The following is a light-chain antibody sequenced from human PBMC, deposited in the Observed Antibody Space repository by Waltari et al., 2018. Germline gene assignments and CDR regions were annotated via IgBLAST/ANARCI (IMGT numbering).Light chain of an antibody. CDR2: AAS. CDR3: QQLRSYPRIT. V-gene: IGKV1-9*01. J-gene: IGKJ5*01. CDR1: LAISIY. Sequence: CRASLAISIYLAFDQQKPGKAPNLLIYAASTLQSGVPSRFIGSGSGTEFSLTISSLQPEDFATYYCQQLRSYPRITFGQGTRLDI.